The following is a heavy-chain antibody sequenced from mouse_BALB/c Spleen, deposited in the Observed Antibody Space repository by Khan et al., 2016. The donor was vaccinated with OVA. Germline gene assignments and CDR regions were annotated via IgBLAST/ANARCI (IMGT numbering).Heavy chain of an antibody. CDR3: ASHSTGSFAY. V-gene: IGHV5-6*01. D-gene: IGHD4-1*02. CDR1: GFIFSSYS. CDR2: ISSGGDYT. J-gene: IGHJ3*01. Sequence: EVQLVESGGDLVKPGGSLKLSCAASGFIFSSYSMSWVRQTPDKRLEWVATISSGGDYTYYPDNVKGRFTISRDNAKNTLYLQMNSLKSEDTAMYYCASHSTGSFAYWGQGTLVTVSA.